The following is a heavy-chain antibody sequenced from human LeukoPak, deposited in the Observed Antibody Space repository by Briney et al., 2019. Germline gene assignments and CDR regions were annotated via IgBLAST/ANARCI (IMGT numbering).Heavy chain of an antibody. CDR3: ARALRFLEWAPPAYFDY. CDR1: GGSISSYY. V-gene: IGHV4-59*01. D-gene: IGHD3-3*01. J-gene: IGHJ4*02. Sequence: SETMSLTCTVSGGSISSYYWSWIRQPPGKGLEWIGYIYYSGSTNYNPSLKSRVTISVDTSKNQFSLKLSSVTAADTAVYYCARALRFLEWAPPAYFDYWGQGTLVTVSS. CDR2: IYYSGST.